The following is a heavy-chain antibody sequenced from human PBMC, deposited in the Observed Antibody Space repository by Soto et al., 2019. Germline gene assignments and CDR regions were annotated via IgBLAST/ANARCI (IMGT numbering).Heavy chain of an antibody. CDR2: ISGSGDST. J-gene: IGHJ4*02. CDR1: GFTFSSYA. D-gene: IGHD3-16*01. CDR3: AGRGRGSYYDY. V-gene: IGHV3-23*01. Sequence: EVQLLESGGGLVQPGGSLRLSCAASGFTFSSYAMSWVRQAPGKGLEWVSVISGSGDSTYYADSVKGRFTISRDNSKSALYLQMNGRGAEDTAVYYCAGRGRGSYYDYWGQGTLVTVSS.